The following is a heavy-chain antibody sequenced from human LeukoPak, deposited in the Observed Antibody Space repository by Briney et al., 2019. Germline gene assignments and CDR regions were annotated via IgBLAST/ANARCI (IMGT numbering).Heavy chain of an antibody. J-gene: IGHJ4*02. D-gene: IGHD6-19*01. CDR3: ATGVRGYNSALDY. CDR2: ISSGSSYI. Sequence: GGSLRLPCAASGFTFSNYYMNWVRQAPGKGLEWVSSISSGSSYIYYADSLKGRFTISRDNAQNSLYLQMNSLRAEDTAVYYCATGVRGYNSALDYWGQGTLVTVSP. V-gene: IGHV3-21*01. CDR1: GFTFSNYY.